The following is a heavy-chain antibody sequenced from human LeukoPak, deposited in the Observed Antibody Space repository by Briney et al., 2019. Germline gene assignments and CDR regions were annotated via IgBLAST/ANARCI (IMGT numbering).Heavy chain of an antibody. CDR2: ISAYNGKT. D-gene: IGHD3-3*01. V-gene: IGHV1-18*01. CDR1: GYTFTSYG. Sequence: GASVKVSCKASGYTFTSYGISWVRQAPGQGPEWMGWISAYNGKTNYAQKLQGRVTMTTDTSTSTAYMELRSLRSDDTAVYYCARWTIFGVFTSHYGMDVWGQGTTVTVSS. CDR3: ARWTIFGVFTSHYGMDV. J-gene: IGHJ6*02.